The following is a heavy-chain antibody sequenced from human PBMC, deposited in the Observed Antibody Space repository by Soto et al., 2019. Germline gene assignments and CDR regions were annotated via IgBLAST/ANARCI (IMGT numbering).Heavy chain of an antibody. V-gene: IGHV3-21*01. D-gene: IGHD3-10*01. Sequence: EVQLVESGGGLVKPAGSLRLSCAASGFTFGGYTMNWVRQAPGKGLEWVSSISGSSGFIYYTESVKGRFTISRDNARNALYLPRNSLRAEDTAVYYCARHGKPGVGGWYFDFWGQGARVTVSS. J-gene: IGHJ4*02. CDR1: GFTFGGYT. CDR2: ISGSSGFI. CDR3: ARHGKPGVGGWYFDF.